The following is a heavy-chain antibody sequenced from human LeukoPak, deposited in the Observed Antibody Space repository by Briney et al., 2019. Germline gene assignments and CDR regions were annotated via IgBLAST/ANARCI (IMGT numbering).Heavy chain of an antibody. CDR2: IHYSGST. CDR3: ARAIAVAGRFDP. D-gene: IGHD6-19*01. CDR1: GGSVSSGIYR. V-gene: IGHV4-61*01. J-gene: IGHJ5*02. Sequence: SETLSLTCTVSGGSVSSGIYRWSWIRRPPGKGLEWIAYIHYSGSTNYNPSLKSRVTISVDTSKNQFSLKMSSVTAADTAVYYCARAIAVAGRFDPWGQGTLVTVSS.